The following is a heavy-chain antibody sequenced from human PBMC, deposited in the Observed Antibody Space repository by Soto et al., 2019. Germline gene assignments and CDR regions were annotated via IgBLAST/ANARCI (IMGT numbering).Heavy chain of an antibody. CDR3: ARVPSYYDILTGKYYYYGMDV. CDR2: IYHSGST. D-gene: IGHD3-9*01. J-gene: IGHJ6*02. Sequence: SETLSLTCAVSGGSISSGGYSWSWIRQPPGKGLEWIGYIYHSGSTYYNPSLKSRVTISVDRSKNQFSLKLSSVTAADTAVYYCARVPSYYDILTGKYYYYGMDVWGQGTTVTVSS. CDR1: GGSISSGGYS. V-gene: IGHV4-30-2*01.